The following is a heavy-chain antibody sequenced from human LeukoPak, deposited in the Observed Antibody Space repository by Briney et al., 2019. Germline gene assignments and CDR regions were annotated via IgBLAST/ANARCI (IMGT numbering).Heavy chain of an antibody. CDR1: GGSNSSGAYY. Sequence: PSETLSLTCTVSGGSNSSGAYYWSWIRQHPGRGLEWIGYIYFSGSTYYNPSLKSRVTISVDTSKNYFSLKLTSVTAADTAVYYCARGGGYGDYFDYWGQGTLVTVSS. CDR2: IYFSGST. CDR3: ARGGGYGDYFDY. D-gene: IGHD4-17*01. J-gene: IGHJ4*02. V-gene: IGHV4-31*03.